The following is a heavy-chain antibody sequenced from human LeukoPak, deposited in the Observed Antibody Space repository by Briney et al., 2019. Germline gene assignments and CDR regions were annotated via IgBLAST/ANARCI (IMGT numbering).Heavy chain of an antibody. CDR2: VSVSGDST. CDR1: GFTFTGYA. D-gene: IGHD4-17*01. J-gene: IGHJ4*02. V-gene: IGHV3-23*01. CDR3: AKGHTDYGTGFDL. Sequence: PGGSLRLSCTASGFTFTGYAMNWVRQAPGKGLEWVSTVSVSGDSTYYADSVKGRFTISRDNSKNTLYLQMNSLRVEDTAVYYCAKGHTDYGTGFDLWGQGTLVIVSS.